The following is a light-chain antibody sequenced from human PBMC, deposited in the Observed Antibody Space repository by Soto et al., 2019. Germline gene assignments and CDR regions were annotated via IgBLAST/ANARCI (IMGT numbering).Light chain of an antibody. CDR1: QSVSRTY. Sequence: EIVLTQSPGTLSLSPGERATLSCRASQSVSRTYMAWYQQKPGQAPRLLSYGASNRATGIPDMFSGSGSGTGFTLTIGGLEPEDFAVYYCQQYGSSPQTFGQGTRLEIK. CDR2: GAS. V-gene: IGKV3-20*01. CDR3: QQYGSSPQT. J-gene: IGKJ2*01.